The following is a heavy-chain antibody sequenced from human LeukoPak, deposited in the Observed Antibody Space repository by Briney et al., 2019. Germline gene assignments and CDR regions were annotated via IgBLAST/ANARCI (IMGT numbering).Heavy chain of an antibody. Sequence: SETLPLTCTVSGGSISSYHWNWIRQPPGKGLEWIGFINREGTTTYNPSLKSRVTMSVDMSTNQFSLNLGSITAADTAVYYCARMIATPGSNYFDLWGRGTLVTVSS. CDR1: GGSISSYH. CDR3: ARMIATPGSNYFDL. J-gene: IGHJ2*01. D-gene: IGHD2-21*01. CDR2: INREGTT. V-gene: IGHV4-59*01.